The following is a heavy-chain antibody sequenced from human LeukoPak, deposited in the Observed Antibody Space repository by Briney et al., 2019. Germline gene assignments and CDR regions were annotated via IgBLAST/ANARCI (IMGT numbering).Heavy chain of an antibody. J-gene: IGHJ4*02. CDR2: IYPGDSDT. CDR1: GYSFTSYW. CDR3: AATGGSGDFDY. D-gene: IGHD1-14*01. V-gene: IGHV5-51*03. Sequence: GESLKISCKGSGYSFTSYWIRWVRQMPGRGLEWMGIIYPGDSDTRYSPSFQGQVTISVDKSIITAYLQWSGLKPSDTAMYYCAATGGSGDFDYWVQGTLVTVSS.